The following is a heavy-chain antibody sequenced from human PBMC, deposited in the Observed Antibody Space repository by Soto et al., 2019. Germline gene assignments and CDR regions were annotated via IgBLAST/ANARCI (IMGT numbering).Heavy chain of an antibody. Sequence: QVQLQQWGAGLLKPSETLSLTCAVYGGSFSGYYWSWIRQPPGKGLEWIGEINHSGSTNYNPSLKSRVTISVDTSKNQFSLKLSSVTAADTAVYYCAREGRITIFGVVNLAEYDYWGQGTLVTVSS. V-gene: IGHV4-34*01. CDR3: AREGRITIFGVVNLAEYDY. D-gene: IGHD3-3*01. J-gene: IGHJ4*02. CDR1: GGSFSGYY. CDR2: INHSGST.